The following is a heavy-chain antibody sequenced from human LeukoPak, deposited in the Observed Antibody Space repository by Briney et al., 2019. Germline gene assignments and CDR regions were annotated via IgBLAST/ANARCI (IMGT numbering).Heavy chain of an antibody. J-gene: IGHJ4*02. CDR2: INVGNGNT. CDR1: GFTLSNYG. V-gene: IGHV1-3*01. CDR3: ARELLRSDGFDY. D-gene: IGHD1-26*01. Sequence: PGGSLRLSCAASGFTLSNYGMHWVRQAPGQRLEWMGWINVGNGNTKYSQKFQGRVTITRDTSASTAYMEVSSLRSEDTAVYYCARELLRSDGFDYWGQGTLVTVSS.